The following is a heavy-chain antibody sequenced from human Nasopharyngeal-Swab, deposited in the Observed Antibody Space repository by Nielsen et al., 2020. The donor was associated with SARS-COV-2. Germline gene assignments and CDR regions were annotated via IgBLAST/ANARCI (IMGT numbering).Heavy chain of an antibody. CDR1: GFTFSSYS. CDR3: AATLWFGELPDY. D-gene: IGHD3-10*01. V-gene: IGHV3-21*01. Sequence: GGSPRLSCAASGFTFSSYSMNWVRQAPGKGLEWVSSISSSSSYIYYADSVKGRFTISRDNAKNSLYLQMNSLRAEDTAVYYCAATLWFGELPDYWGQGTLVTVSS. J-gene: IGHJ4*02. CDR2: ISSSSSYI.